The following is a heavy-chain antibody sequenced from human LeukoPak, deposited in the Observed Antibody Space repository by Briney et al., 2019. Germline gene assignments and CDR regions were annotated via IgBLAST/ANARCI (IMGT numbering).Heavy chain of an antibody. J-gene: IGHJ6*02. V-gene: IGHV3-33*01. CDR1: GFTFSSYG. CDR3: ARGHKFEGGGTLWWTTTIYYYYGMDV. Sequence: QSGGSLRLSCAASGFTFSSYGMHWVRQAPGKGLEWVAVIWYDGSNKYYADSVKGRFTVSRDNSKNTLNLQMNSLRAEDTAVYYCARGHKFEGGGTLWWTTTIYYYYGMDVWGQGTTVTVSS. CDR2: IWYDGSNK. D-gene: IGHD2-21*01.